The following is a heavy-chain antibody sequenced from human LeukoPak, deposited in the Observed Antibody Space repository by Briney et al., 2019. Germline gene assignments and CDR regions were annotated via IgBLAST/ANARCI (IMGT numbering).Heavy chain of an antibody. Sequence: SETLSLTCTVSGGSISSYYWSWIRQPPGKGLEWIGYIYYSGSTNYNPSLKSRVTISVDTSKNQFSLKLSSVTAADTAVYYCARTWRWLQLRAFDIWGQATMVTDSS. CDR3: ARTWRWLQLRAFDI. V-gene: IGHV4-59*01. J-gene: IGHJ3*02. CDR1: GGSISSYY. CDR2: IYYSGST. D-gene: IGHD5-24*01.